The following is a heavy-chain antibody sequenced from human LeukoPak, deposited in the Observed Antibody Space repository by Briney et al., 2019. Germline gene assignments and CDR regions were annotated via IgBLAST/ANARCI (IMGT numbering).Heavy chain of an antibody. CDR1: GYTFTGYY. V-gene: IGHV1-2*02. CDR2: INPNSGGT. J-gene: IGHJ6*03. D-gene: IGHD3-9*01. Sequence: ASVKVSCKASGYTFTGYYMHWVRQAPGQGLEWMGWINPNSGGTNYAQKFQGRVTMTRDTSISTAYMELSRLRSDDTAVYYCARGVSDYDILTGYPGEYYYYYYMDVWGKGTTVTISS. CDR3: ARGVSDYDILTGYPGEYYYYYYMDV.